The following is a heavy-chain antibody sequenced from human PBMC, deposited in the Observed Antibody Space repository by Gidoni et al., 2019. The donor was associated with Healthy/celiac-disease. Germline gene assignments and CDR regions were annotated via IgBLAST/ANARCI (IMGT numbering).Heavy chain of an antibody. V-gene: IGHV3-73*01. CDR2: IRSKANSYAT. CDR1: GFPFSGSA. Sequence: EVQLVESGGGLVQPGGSLKLSCAASGFPFSGSAMHWVRQASGKGLAWVGRIRSKANSYATAYAASVKGRFTISRDDSKNTAYLQMNSLKTEDTAVYYCTRSDSGYSAYWGQGTLVTVSS. D-gene: IGHD5-12*01. CDR3: TRSDSGYSAY. J-gene: IGHJ4*02.